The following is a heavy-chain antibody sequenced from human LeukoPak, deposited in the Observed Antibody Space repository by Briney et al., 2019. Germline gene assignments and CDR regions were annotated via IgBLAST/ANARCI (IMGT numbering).Heavy chain of an antibody. CDR3: ARDILTGYCVARYYYYMDV. CDR1: GFTFTRNW. V-gene: IGHV3-74*01. Sequence: GGSLRLSCVASGFTFTRNWMNWVRQAPGKGLEWVSRISTDGISSSYADSVKGRFTISRDNAKNTVHLQMNSLGAEDTAVYYCARDILTGYCVARYYYYMDVWGKGTTVTVSS. D-gene: IGHD3-9*01. J-gene: IGHJ6*03. CDR2: ISTDGISS.